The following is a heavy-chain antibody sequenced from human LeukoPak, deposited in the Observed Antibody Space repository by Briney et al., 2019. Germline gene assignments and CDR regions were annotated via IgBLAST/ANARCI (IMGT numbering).Heavy chain of an antibody. J-gene: IGHJ4*02. CDR3: ARIGGYYYGYDY. D-gene: IGHD3-22*01. V-gene: IGHV4-34*01. CDR2: INHSGST. Sequence: PSETLSLTCAVYGGSFSGYYWSWIRQPPGKGLEWIGEINHSGSTNYNPSLKSRVTISVDTSKNQFSLKLSSVTAADTAVYYCARIGGYYYGYDYWGQGTLVTDSS. CDR1: GGSFSGYY.